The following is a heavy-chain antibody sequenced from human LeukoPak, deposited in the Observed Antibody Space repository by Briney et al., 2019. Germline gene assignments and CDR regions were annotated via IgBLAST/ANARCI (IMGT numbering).Heavy chain of an antibody. V-gene: IGHV4-39*07. CDR1: GGSISSSSYY. D-gene: IGHD6-19*01. CDR3: ARECKQWLVPIDY. CDR2: IYYSGST. Sequence: PSETLSLTCSVSGGSISSSSYYWSWIRQPPGKGLEWIGSIYYSGSTYYNPSLKSRVTISVDTSKNQFSLKLSSVTAADTAVYYCARECKQWLVPIDYWGQGTLVTVSS. J-gene: IGHJ4*02.